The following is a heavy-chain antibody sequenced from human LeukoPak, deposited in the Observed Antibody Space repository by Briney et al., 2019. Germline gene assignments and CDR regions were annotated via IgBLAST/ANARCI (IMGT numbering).Heavy chain of an antibody. Sequence: ASVKVPCKASGYTFSNYYIHWVRQAPGQGLEWTGWINPNSGGTNYAQKFQGRVTMTRDTSISTAYMELSRLRSDDTAVYYCATTRRGDYFDYWGQGTLVTVSS. CDR2: INPNSGGT. CDR1: GYTFSNYY. J-gene: IGHJ4*02. V-gene: IGHV1-2*02. CDR3: ATTRRGDYFDY.